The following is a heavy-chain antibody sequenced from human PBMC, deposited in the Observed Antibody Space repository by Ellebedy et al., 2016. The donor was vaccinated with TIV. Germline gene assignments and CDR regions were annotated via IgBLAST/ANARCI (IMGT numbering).Heavy chain of an antibody. V-gene: IGHV1-46*01. J-gene: IGHJ6*02. CDR1: GYTFTSYY. CDR3: ARGLSSSGWYSHYYYYGMDV. CDR2: INPSGGST. Sequence: AASVKVSCKASGYTFTSYYMHWVRQAPGQGLEWMGIINPSGGSTSYAQKFQGRVTMTRNTSISTAYMELSSLRSEDTAVYYCARGLSSSGWYSHYYYYGMDVWGQGTTVTVSS. D-gene: IGHD6-19*01.